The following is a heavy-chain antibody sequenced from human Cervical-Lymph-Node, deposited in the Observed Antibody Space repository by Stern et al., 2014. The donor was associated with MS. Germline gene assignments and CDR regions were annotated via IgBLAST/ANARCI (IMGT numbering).Heavy chain of an antibody. CDR1: EIPFSDYG. V-gene: IGHV3-33*01. D-gene: IGHD6-19*01. Sequence: QVQLVQSGGGVVQPGRSLRLSCAASEIPFSDYGMHWVRQPPGKGLAWVAVIYYDGSHTFYADSVKGRFTISRDNSKNTLYLQMSSLRAEDTAVYYCASLIAVAGTWVDYWGQGTLVTVSS. CDR3: ASLIAVAGTWVDY. CDR2: IYYDGSHT. J-gene: IGHJ4*02.